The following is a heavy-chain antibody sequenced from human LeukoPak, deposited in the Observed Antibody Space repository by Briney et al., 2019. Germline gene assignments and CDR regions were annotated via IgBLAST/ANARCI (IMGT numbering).Heavy chain of an antibody. CDR1: GFTFSGFA. Sequence: GGTLRLSCAASGFTFSGFAMSWIRQAPGKGPEWVSSISRSGESTFYADSVRGRFTISRDNSKNTVSLQMESLRAEDTALYYCAKDYAVGSIDYWGQGTLVTVSS. J-gene: IGHJ4*02. CDR3: AKDYAVGSIDY. CDR2: ISRSGEST. V-gene: IGHV3-23*01. D-gene: IGHD3-16*01.